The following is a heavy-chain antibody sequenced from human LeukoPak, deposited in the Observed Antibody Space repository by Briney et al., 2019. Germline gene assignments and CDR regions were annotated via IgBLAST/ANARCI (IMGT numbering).Heavy chain of an antibody. Sequence: PGGSVRLSCAASGFTFSSYWMSWVRQAPGKGLEWVANIKQDGSEKYYVDSVKGRCTISRGNAKNSLYLQMNSLRAEDTAVYYCARFDSSTSYYVDYWGQGTLV. D-gene: IGHD2-2*01. V-gene: IGHV3-7*05. J-gene: IGHJ4*02. CDR2: IKQDGSEK. CDR3: ARFDSSTSYYVDY. CDR1: GFTFSSYW.